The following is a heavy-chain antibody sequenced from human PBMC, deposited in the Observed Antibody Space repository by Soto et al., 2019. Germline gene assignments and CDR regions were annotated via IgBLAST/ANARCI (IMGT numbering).Heavy chain of an antibody. J-gene: IGHJ6*03. CDR1: GFSLSNARMG. D-gene: IGHD2-15*01. Sequence: GSGPTLVNPTETLTLTCTVSGFSLSNARMGVSWIRQPPGKALEWLAHIFSNDEKSYSTSLKSRLTISKDTSKSHVVLTMTNMDPVDTATYYCARAPVVVVAATQPRRYYYYMDVWGKGTTVTVSS. CDR2: IFSNDEK. CDR3: ARAPVVVVAATQPRRYYYYMDV. V-gene: IGHV2-26*01.